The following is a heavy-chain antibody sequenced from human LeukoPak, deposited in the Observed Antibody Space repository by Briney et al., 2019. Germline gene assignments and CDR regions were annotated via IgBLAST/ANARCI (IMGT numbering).Heavy chain of an antibody. V-gene: IGHV4-39*01. Sequence: PSETLSLTCTVSGDSINSYSDYWGWVRQTPGKGLEWIGSIYHSGNTYYHPSLKSRVSISVDTSKNQFYLRLTPVTAADTALYYCARHLSGKVITFEHWGLGTRVIVSS. CDR1: GDSINSYSDY. J-gene: IGHJ4*02. CDR2: IYHSGNT. D-gene: IGHD3-22*01. CDR3: ARHLSGKVITFEH.